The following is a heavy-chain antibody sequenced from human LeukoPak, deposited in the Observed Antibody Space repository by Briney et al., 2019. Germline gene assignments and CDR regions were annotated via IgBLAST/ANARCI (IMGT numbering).Heavy chain of an antibody. CDR2: IYSGGST. J-gene: IGHJ4*02. CDR3: AREDRDGYGYFDY. D-gene: IGHD5-24*01. CDR1: GFTVSSNY. V-gene: IGHV3-53*01. Sequence: GGSLRLSCAASGFTVSSNYMSWVRQAPGMGLEWVSVIYSGGSTYYADSVKGRFTISRDNSKNTLYLQMNSLRAEDTAVYYCAREDRDGYGYFDYWGQGTLVTVSS.